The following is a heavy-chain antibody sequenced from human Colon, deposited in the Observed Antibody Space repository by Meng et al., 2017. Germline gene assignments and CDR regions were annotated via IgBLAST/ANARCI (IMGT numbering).Heavy chain of an antibody. V-gene: IGHV4-39*01. CDR2: IGHSGIT. CDR3: VRSSGWVRTGFDP. Sequence: QLQVQESGPGLVKPSETLSLPCTVSGGSISSSGYYWGWIRQPPGKGLEWIGSIGHSGITYYTPSLKSRVTVSIDTSKSQFSLKLTSVTAADTAVYYYVRSSGWVRTGFDPWGQGTLVTVSS. CDR1: GGSISSSGYY. D-gene: IGHD6-19*01. J-gene: IGHJ5*02.